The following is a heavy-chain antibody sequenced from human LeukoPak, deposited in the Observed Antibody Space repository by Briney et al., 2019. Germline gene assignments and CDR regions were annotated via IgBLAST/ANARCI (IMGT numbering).Heavy chain of an antibody. CDR3: AKEALGYYSDTSADEVDN. CDR2: IYTSGST. D-gene: IGHD3-22*01. J-gene: IGHJ4*01. CDR1: GGSISSGSYY. Sequence: SQTLSLTCTVSGGSISSGSYYWSWIRQPAGKGLEWIGRIYTSGSTNYNPSLKSRVTISVDTSKNQFSLKLSSVTAADTAVYYCAKEALGYYSDTSADEVDNWGQGTLVTVSS. V-gene: IGHV4-61*02.